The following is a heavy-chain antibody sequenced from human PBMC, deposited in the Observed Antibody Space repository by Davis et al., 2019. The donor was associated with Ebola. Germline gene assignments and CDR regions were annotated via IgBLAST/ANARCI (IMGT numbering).Heavy chain of an antibody. V-gene: IGHV3-13*01. CDR3: AKDTARYPIGIMDV. D-gene: IGHD1-1*01. Sequence: GGSLRLSCAASGFTFSSYDMHWVRQATGKGLEWVSTIGTAGDTYYPGSVKGRFTISRDNAKNSLYLQMNSLRAEDTALYYCAKDTARYPIGIMDVWGQGTTVTVSS. CDR2: IGTAGDT. J-gene: IGHJ6*02. CDR1: GFTFSSYD.